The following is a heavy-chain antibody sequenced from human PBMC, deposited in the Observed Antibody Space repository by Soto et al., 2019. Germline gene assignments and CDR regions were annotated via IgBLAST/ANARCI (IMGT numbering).Heavy chain of an antibody. D-gene: IGHD3-22*01. Sequence: SETLSLTCTVPGGSISSGDYYWSWIRQPPGKGLEWIGYIYYSGSTYYNPSLKSRVTISVDTSKNQFSLKLSSVTAADTAVYYCAREEIHYDSSGSSPDYWGQGTLVTVSA. CDR3: AREEIHYDSSGSSPDY. CDR1: GGSISSGDYY. J-gene: IGHJ4*02. V-gene: IGHV4-30-4*01. CDR2: IYYSGST.